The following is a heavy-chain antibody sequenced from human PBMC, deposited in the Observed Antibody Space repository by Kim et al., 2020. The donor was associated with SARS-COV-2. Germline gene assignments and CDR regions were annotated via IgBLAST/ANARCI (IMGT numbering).Heavy chain of an antibody. CDR1: GFTFSSYW. CDR3: ARQIRSGSYGRYYYGMDV. V-gene: IGHV3-74*01. Sequence: GGSLRLSCAASGFTFSSYWMHWVRQAPGKGLVWVSRINSDGSSTSYADSVKGRFTISRDNAKNTLYLQMNSLRAEDTAVYYCARQIRSGSYGRYYYGMDVWGQGTTVTVSS. J-gene: IGHJ6*02. CDR2: INSDGSST. D-gene: IGHD3-10*01.